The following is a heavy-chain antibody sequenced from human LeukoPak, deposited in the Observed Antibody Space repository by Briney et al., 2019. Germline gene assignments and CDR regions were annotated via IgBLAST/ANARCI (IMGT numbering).Heavy chain of an antibody. V-gene: IGHV4-39*01. J-gene: IGHJ4*02. CDR3: ARLGGSVYLDY. Sequence: SETLSLTCTVSGGSISSSSYYWGWIRQPPGKGLEWIGSIYYSGSTYYNPSLKSRVTISVDTSKNQFSLKLSSVTAADTAVYYCARLGGSVYLDYWGQGTLVTVSS. CDR1: GGSISSSSYY. CDR2: IYYSGST. D-gene: IGHD6-19*01.